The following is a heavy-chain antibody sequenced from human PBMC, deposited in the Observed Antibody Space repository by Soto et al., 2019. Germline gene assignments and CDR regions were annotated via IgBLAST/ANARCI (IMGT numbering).Heavy chain of an antibody. Sequence: SETLSLTCAVSGGSISSSNWWSWVRQPPGKGLEWIGEIYDSGSTNYNPSLKRRVTISVDKTKNEFSLKLSSVTAADTAVYYCARDGDYYDSSGYYWFGPWGQGSLVTSPQ. V-gene: IGHV4-4*02. CDR2: IYDSGST. CDR1: GGSISSSNW. J-gene: IGHJ5*02. CDR3: ARDGDYYDSSGYYWFGP. D-gene: IGHD3-22*01.